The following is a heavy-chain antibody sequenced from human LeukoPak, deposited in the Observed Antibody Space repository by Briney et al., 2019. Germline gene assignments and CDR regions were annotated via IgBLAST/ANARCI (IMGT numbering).Heavy chain of an antibody. Sequence: GGSLRLSCAASGFTFSTYGMNWVRQAPGKGLEWVSAISGSGGSTYCADSVKGRFTISRDNSNNTVYLQMNSLRAEDTAVYYCAKDIWFGELNTADSWGQGTLVTVSS. V-gene: IGHV3-23*01. CDR2: ISGSGGST. CDR1: GFTFSTYG. D-gene: IGHD3-10*01. CDR3: AKDIWFGELNTADS. J-gene: IGHJ4*02.